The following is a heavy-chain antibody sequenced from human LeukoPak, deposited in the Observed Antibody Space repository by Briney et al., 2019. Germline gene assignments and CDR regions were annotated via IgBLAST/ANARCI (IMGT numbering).Heavy chain of an antibody. V-gene: IGHV4-59*08. CDR2: IHYTGST. D-gene: IGHD2-2*01. CDR1: AGSITGYY. Sequence: SETLSLTCTVSAGSITGYYWTWIRQPPGKGLQFIGYIHYTGSTNYNPSLESRVTLSVDTSKNQFSLKLRSVTAADTAVYYCARLSKDTVVLPAAMAHYFDYWGQGTLVTVSS. CDR3: ARLSKDTVVLPAAMAHYFDY. J-gene: IGHJ4*02.